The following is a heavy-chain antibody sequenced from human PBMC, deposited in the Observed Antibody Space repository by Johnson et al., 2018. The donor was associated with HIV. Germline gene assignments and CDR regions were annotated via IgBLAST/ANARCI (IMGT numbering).Heavy chain of an antibody. CDR3: ARHAGGDFTYGLFQN. CDR1: GFMFDDYA. Sequence: EEQLVESGGGVERPGESLRLSCVGSGFMFDDYAMSWVRQVPGKGLEWVSGIDWTGATAGYADSVKGRFTIFRDNAKNSIYIQMSGLREEDTALYYCARHAGGDFTYGLFQNWGRGTLVTVSS. J-gene: IGHJ1*01. CDR2: IDWTGATA. V-gene: IGHV3-20*04. D-gene: IGHD4-17*01.